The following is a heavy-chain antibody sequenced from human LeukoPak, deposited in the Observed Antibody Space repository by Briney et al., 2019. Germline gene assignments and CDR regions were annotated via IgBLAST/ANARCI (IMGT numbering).Heavy chain of an antibody. V-gene: IGHV4-34*01. CDR2: INHSGST. D-gene: IGHD6-13*01. CDR1: GVSFSGYY. J-gene: IGHJ5*02. CDR3: ARAGYSSSWYPHGWFDP. Sequence: SETLSLTCAVYGVSFSGYYWSWIRQPPGKGLEWIGEINHSGSTNYNPSLKSRVTISVDTSKNQFSLKLSSVTAADTAVYYCARAGYSSSWYPHGWFDPWGQGTLVTVSS.